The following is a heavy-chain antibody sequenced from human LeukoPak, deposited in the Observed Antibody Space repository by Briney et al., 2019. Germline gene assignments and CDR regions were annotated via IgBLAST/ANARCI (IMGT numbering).Heavy chain of an antibody. CDR2: ISGSGGST. V-gene: IGHV3-23*01. CDR1: GFTFSTYG. Sequence: GGSLRLSCAPSGFTFSTYGMSWVRQAPGKGLEWVSSISGSGGSTYYADSVKGRFTISRDNSKNTLYLQMNSLRAEDTAVYYCARAVGSGSFQTYYYYMDVWGKGTTVTISS. CDR3: ARAVGSGSFQTYYYYMDV. D-gene: IGHD3-10*01. J-gene: IGHJ6*03.